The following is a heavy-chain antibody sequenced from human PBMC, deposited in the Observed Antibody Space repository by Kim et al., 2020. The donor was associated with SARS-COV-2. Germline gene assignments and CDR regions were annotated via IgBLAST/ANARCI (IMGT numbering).Heavy chain of an antibody. V-gene: IGHV1-3*01. CDR1: GYTFTSYA. Sequence: ASVKVSCKASGYTFTSYAMHWVRQAPGQRLEWMGWINAGNGNTKYSQKFQGRVTITRDTSASTAYMELSSLRSEDTAVYYCARDSSPFYSGTPRFPQFDHWGQGTLVTVSS. CDR2: INAGNGNT. D-gene: IGHD1-26*01. J-gene: IGHJ4*02. CDR3: ARDSSPFYSGTPRFPQFDH.